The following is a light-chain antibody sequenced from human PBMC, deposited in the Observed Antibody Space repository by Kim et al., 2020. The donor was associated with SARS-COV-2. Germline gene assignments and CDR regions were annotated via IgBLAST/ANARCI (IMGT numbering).Light chain of an antibody. Sequence: DIQMTQSPSSLSASVGDRVTITCRASQIISRYLRLYQQRPGKAPKLLIYAASSLQSGVPSRFSGSGSGTDFTLTISSLQPEDFATYYCQHSYSALYTFGQGTKLEI. CDR3: QHSYSALYT. V-gene: IGKV1-39*01. CDR2: AAS. J-gene: IGKJ2*01. CDR1: QIISRY.